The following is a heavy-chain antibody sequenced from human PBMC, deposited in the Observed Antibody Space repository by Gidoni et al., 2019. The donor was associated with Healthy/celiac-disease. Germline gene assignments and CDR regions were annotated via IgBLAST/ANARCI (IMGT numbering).Heavy chain of an antibody. J-gene: IGHJ5*02. V-gene: IGHV4-39*07. CDR2: IYYSGST. D-gene: IGHD1-1*01. CDR3: ARARRNWNDVGRHNWFDP. CDR1: GGSISSCSYY. Sequence: QLQLQESGPGLVKPSETLSLTCTFSGGSISSCSYYWGWICQPPGKGLEWIGSIYYSGSTYYNPSLKSRVTISVDTSKNQFSLKLSSVTAADTAVYYCARARRNWNDVGRHNWFDPWGQGTLVTVSS.